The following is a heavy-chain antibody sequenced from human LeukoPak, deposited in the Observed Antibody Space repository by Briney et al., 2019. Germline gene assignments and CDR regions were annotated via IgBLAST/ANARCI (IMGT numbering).Heavy chain of an antibody. V-gene: IGHV3-66*01. J-gene: IGHJ4*02. CDR3: ARETPGSRVFDS. Sequence: PGGSLRLSCAASGFTLTRNHMNWVRQAPGKGREWVSIIYSSDATYYADSVKGRFTVSRDKAKNTLYLQMNSLRADDTAVYYCARETPGSRVFDSWGQGTLVTVSS. D-gene: IGHD1-14*01. CDR1: GFTLTRNH. CDR2: IYSSDAT.